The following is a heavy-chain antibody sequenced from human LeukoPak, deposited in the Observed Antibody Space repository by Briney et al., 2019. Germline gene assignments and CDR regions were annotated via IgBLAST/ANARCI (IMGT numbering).Heavy chain of an antibody. J-gene: IGHJ4*02. CDR1: GYTFTGYY. V-gene: IGHV1-2*02. Sequence: ASVKVSCKASGYTFTGYYTHWVRQAPGQGLEWMGWINPNSGGTNYAQKFQGRVTMTRDTSISTAYMELSRLRSDDTAVYYCATDGYNTPALDYWGQGTLVTVSS. D-gene: IGHD5-24*01. CDR3: ATDGYNTPALDY. CDR2: INPNSGGT.